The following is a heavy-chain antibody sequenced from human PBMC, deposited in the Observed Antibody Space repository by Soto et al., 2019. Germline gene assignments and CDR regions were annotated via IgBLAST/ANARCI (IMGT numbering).Heavy chain of an antibody. D-gene: IGHD4-17*01. CDR3: ARRYGYYFDY. Sequence: SETLSLTCTVSDGSISSYYLSWIRQPPGKGLEWIGYIYYSGSTNYNPSLKSRVTISVDTSKNQLSLKLSSVTAADTAVYYCARRYGYYFDYWGQGTLVTVSS. V-gene: IGHV4-59*08. J-gene: IGHJ4*02. CDR1: DGSISSYY. CDR2: IYYSGST.